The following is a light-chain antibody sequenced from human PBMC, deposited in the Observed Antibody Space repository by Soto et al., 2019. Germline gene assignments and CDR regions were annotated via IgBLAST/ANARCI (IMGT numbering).Light chain of an antibody. CDR3: QQYGTSSWT. V-gene: IGKV3-20*01. J-gene: IGKJ1*01. CDR2: GAP. CDR1: QSVSSSS. Sequence: EIVLTQSPGTLSLSPGERATLSCRASQSVSSSSLAWYQQKPGQAPRLLIYGAPSRATGIPDRFSGSGSGTDLTLTISRLEPEDFAVYYCQQYGTSSWTFGQRTKVDIK.